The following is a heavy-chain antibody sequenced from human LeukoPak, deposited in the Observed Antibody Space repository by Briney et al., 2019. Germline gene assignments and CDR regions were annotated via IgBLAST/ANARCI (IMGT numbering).Heavy chain of an antibody. Sequence: GGSLRLSCAASGFTLGSYAISWVRQAPGKGLEWVSSISDSGGSTNYADSVKGRFTISRDFSKNTLYVQMNSLRAEDTAVYYCAKERGNIAVGLDYWGQGTLVSVSS. CDR3: AKERGNIAVGLDY. V-gene: IGHV3-23*01. J-gene: IGHJ4*02. D-gene: IGHD6-19*01. CDR1: GFTLGSYA. CDR2: ISDSGGST.